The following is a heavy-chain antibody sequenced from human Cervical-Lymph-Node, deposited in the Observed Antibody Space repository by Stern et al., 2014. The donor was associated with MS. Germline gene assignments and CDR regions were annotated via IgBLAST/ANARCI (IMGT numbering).Heavy chain of an antibody. CDR3: ATTRWDLFTWNWFDP. Sequence: QVQLVQSGPGLVKPSQTLSLTCTVSGGSISSSGYYWSWIRQPADKGLEWIGRIPDSGSTYYNPSLKSRVPLSMDPAKNQFPLQLTSVTAADTAVYYCATTRWDLFTWNWFDPWGQGTLVTVSS. V-gene: IGHV4-61*02. CDR1: GGSISSSGYY. D-gene: IGHD1-26*01. J-gene: IGHJ5*02. CDR2: IPDSGST.